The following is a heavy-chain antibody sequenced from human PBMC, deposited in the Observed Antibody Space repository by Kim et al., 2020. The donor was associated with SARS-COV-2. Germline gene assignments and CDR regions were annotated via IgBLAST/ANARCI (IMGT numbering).Heavy chain of an antibody. CDR3: ARGGVYSSSWGYHY. Sequence: SETLSLTCAVYGGSFSGYYWSWIRQPPGKGLEWIGEINHSGSTNYNPSLKSRVTISVDTSKKQFSLKLSSVTAADTAVYYCARGGVYSSSWGYHYWGQVTLVTVSS. J-gene: IGHJ4*02. V-gene: IGHV4-34*01. CDR2: INHSGST. CDR1: GGSFSGYY. D-gene: IGHD6-13*01.